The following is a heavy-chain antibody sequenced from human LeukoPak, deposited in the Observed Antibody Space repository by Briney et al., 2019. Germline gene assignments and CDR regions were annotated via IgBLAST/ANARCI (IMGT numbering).Heavy chain of an antibody. CDR1: GFTFSSYS. CDR3: AKGGCYEAQYYYCYLDV. V-gene: IGHV3-74*01. J-gene: IGHJ6*03. Sequence: VGSPRLSRVASGFTFSSYSMHWVRQAPGQGLVWVLRINIAVSTTSSAHSLKGRFTVSRDNSKNTLYLQRKSLMAEDTAVYYCAKGGCYEAQYYYCYLDVWGKGTTVTISS. D-gene: IGHD3-3*01. CDR2: INIAVSTT.